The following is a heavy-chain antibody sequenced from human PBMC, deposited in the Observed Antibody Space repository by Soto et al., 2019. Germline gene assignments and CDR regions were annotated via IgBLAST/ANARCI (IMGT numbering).Heavy chain of an antibody. J-gene: IGHJ6*02. CDR3: ARGLEITIVRTTYGMDV. D-gene: IGHD3-10*01. V-gene: IGHV3-30-3*01. Sequence: QVQLVESGGGVVQPGRSLRLSCAASGFTFSSYAMHWVRQAPGKGLEWVAVISYDGRNKYYADSVKGRFTISRGNSKNTLYLQMNSLRAEDTAVYYCARGLEITIVRTTYGMDVWGQGTTVTVSS. CDR2: ISYDGRNK. CDR1: GFTFSSYA.